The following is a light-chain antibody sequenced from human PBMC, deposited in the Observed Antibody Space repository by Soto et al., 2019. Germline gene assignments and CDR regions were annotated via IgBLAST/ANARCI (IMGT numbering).Light chain of an antibody. V-gene: IGLV2-14*01. Sequence: QSALTQPASVSGSPGQSITISCTGTSSDVGGYNCVSWNQQHPGKAPKLMIYEVSNRPSGVCDRFSGSRSGNTASLAISGRQAEDGSDYYCISYTRSSTWVFCGGTTVTVL. CDR3: ISYTRSSTWV. J-gene: IGLJ3*02. CDR1: SSDVGGYNC. CDR2: EVS.